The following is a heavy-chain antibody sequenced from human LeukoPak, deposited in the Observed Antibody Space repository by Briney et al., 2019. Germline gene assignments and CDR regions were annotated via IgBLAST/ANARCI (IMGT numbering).Heavy chain of an antibody. Sequence: PGGSLRLSCAASGFTFSDYYMSRIRQAPGKGLEWVSYISSSGSTIYYADSVKGRFTISRDNAKNSLYLQMNSLRAEDTAVYYCASEGIYDSSGYYDYWGQGTLVTVSS. CDR2: ISSSGSTI. CDR1: GFTFSDYY. D-gene: IGHD3-22*01. V-gene: IGHV3-11*01. CDR3: ASEGIYDSSGYYDY. J-gene: IGHJ4*02.